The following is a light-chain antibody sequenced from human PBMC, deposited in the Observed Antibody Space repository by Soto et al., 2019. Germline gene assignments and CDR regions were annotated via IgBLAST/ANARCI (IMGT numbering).Light chain of an antibody. V-gene: IGKV1-5*03. CDR1: QSIRSW. J-gene: IGKJ1*01. CDR3: QQYSYFAT. CDR2: KAS. Sequence: DIQMTQSPSTLSASVGDRVTITCRASQSIRSWLTWYQQKAGQAPKLLIYKASIVESGVPSRFSGSGSGTEFTLTISNLQPDDSATYYCQQYSYFATFGQGTRVEVK.